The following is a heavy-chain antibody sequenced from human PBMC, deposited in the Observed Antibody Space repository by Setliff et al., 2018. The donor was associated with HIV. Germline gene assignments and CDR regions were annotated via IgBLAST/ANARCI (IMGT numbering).Heavy chain of an antibody. CDR3: ARSQGIGNYHWDV. Sequence: PGGSLRLSCVASGFTFDDYAIHWVRQAPGKGLVWVSGINWNSATIAYADSVRGRFTISRDNAKNSLYLQMNSLVDEDTAVYYCARSQGIGNYHWDVWGKGTTVTV. V-gene: IGHV3-9*01. CDR2: INWNSATI. D-gene: IGHD2-15*01. J-gene: IGHJ6*03. CDR1: GFTFDDYA.